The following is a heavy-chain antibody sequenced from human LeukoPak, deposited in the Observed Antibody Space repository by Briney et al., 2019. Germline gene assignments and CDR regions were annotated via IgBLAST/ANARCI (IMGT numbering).Heavy chain of an antibody. CDR2: MYTSGNT. CDR1: GGSISSGGYY. J-gene: IGHJ2*01. V-gene: IGHV4-61*02. Sequence: PSETLSLTCTVSGGSISSGGYYWSWIRQPAGKGLEWIGRMYTSGNTNYNPSLKSRATISVDTSKNQFSLELSSVTAADTAVYYCAKDWTGTKPFDLWGRGTLVTVSS. CDR3: AKDWTGTKPFDL. D-gene: IGHD3/OR15-3a*01.